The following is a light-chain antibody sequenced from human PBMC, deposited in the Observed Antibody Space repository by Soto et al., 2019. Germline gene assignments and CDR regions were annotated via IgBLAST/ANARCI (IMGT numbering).Light chain of an antibody. CDR1: QSVSSSY. J-gene: IGKJ4*01. CDR2: GAS. Sequence: EIVLTQSPGTLSLSPGERATLSCRASQSVSSSYLAWYQQKPGQAPRLLIYGASSRATGIPDRFSGSGSGTDFTLTIRRLEPEDFAVYYCHQYDSSPPTFGGGTKVEIK. V-gene: IGKV3-20*01. CDR3: HQYDSSPPT.